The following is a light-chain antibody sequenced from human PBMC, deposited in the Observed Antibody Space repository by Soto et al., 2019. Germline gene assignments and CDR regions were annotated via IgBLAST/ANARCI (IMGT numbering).Light chain of an antibody. Sequence: EIVLTQSPGTLSLSPGERATLSCRASQSISSSYLAWFQQKPGQAPRLLIYGASNRATGIPDRFSGSGSGTDFTLTLSRLEPEDCAVYYCQQYGTSSWTFGQGTKVEIK. CDR2: GAS. J-gene: IGKJ1*01. CDR1: QSISSSY. CDR3: QQYGTSSWT. V-gene: IGKV3-20*01.